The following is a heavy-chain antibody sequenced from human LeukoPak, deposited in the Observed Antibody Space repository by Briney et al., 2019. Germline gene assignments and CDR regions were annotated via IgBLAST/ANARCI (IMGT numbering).Heavy chain of an antibody. CDR1: GYSFTSYW. D-gene: IGHD3-10*01. J-gene: IGHJ4*02. CDR2: IYPGDSDT. CDR3: ARIGMVRGVIGYFDY. Sequence: GESLKISCKGSGYSFTSYWIGWVRQMPGKGLEWMGIIYPGDSDTRYSPSFQGQVTISADKSISTAYLQWSSLKASDTAMYYCARIGMVRGVIGYFDYWGQGTLVTVSS. V-gene: IGHV5-51*01.